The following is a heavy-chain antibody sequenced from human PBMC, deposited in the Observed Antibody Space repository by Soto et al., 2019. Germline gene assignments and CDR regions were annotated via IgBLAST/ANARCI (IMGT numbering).Heavy chain of an antibody. J-gene: IGHJ4*02. Sequence: PSETLSLTCTVSGGSISSYYWSWIRQPPGKGLEWIGYIYFSGGTNYNPSLKSRVTISVDTSKNQFSLTLSSVTAADTAVYYCARLEYDILTGYYTLVYWGQGTLVTVSS. CDR2: IYFSGGT. D-gene: IGHD3-9*01. CDR3: ARLEYDILTGYYTLVY. CDR1: GGSISSYY. V-gene: IGHV4-59*08.